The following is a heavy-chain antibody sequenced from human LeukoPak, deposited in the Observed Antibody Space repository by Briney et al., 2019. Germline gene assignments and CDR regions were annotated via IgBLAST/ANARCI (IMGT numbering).Heavy chain of an antibody. CDR2: ISSSSSYI. J-gene: IGHJ4*02. D-gene: IGHD2-15*01. CDR1: GFTFSSYS. CDR3: ARDPGYCSGGSCYFDY. V-gene: IGHV3-21*01. Sequence: RGSLRLSCAASGFTFSSYSMNWVRQAPGKGLEWVSSISSSSSYIYYADSVKGRFTISRDNAKNSLYLQMNSLRAEDTAVYYCARDPGYCSGGSCYFDYWGQGTLVTVSS.